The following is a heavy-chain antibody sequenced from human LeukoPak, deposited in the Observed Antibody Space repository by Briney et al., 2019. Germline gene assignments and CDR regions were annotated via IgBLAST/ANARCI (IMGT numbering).Heavy chain of an antibody. V-gene: IGHV4-4*07. CDR2: FYACGNT. CDR1: GGSISNYY. CDR3: ARGVVACPN. J-gene: IGHJ4*02. D-gene: IGHD2-15*01. Sequence: SETLSLTCNVSGGSISNYYWNWIRQPAGKGLEWIGRFYACGNTNYNPSLKSRVTMSVDTSKNQLSLKLASVTAADTAVYYCARGVVACPNWGQGTLVTVSS.